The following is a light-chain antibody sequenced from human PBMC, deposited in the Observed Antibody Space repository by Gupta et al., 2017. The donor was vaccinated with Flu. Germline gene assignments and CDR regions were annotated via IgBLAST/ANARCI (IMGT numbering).Light chain of an antibody. J-gene: IGKJ2*01. Sequence: DIQMTQSPSSLSASVGDRVTITCRASQSISSYLNWYQQKPGKAPELLIYAASSLQSGVPSRFSGSGSGTDFTLTISSLQVEDSATFYCQESDSEPYTFGQGTKIEIK. CDR2: AAS. CDR3: QESDSEPYT. CDR1: QSISSY. V-gene: IGKV1-39*01.